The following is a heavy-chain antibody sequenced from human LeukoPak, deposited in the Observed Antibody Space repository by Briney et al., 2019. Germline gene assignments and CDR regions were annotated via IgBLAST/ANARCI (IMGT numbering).Heavy chain of an antibody. D-gene: IGHD4-17*01. CDR1: GGSITTNY. CDR2: IYITGST. V-gene: IGHV4-4*07. CDR3: ARTPFPVDYGDSNWFDP. Sequence: PSETLSLTCGVPGGSITTNYWNWIRQPAGKGLEWIGRIYITGSTNYNPSLRSRVTMSVDMSKNQFSLKLNSVTAADTAVYYCARTPFPVDYGDSNWFDPWGQGTLVTVSS. J-gene: IGHJ5*02.